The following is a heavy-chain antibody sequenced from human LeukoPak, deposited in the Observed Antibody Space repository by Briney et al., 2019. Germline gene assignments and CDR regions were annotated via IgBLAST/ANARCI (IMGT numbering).Heavy chain of an antibody. D-gene: IGHD2-15*01. CDR1: GFTFKLYW. Sequence: PGRSLRLSCAASGFTFKLYWMHWVRKVPGKGPVWVARINDDGSDTVYADSVKGRFTISRDDAKNMLFLQMNSLRGEDTAVYHCVRGGPSTWSWGQGTLVTVSS. J-gene: IGHJ5*02. CDR2: INDDGSDT. V-gene: IGHV3-74*01. CDR3: VRGGPSTWS.